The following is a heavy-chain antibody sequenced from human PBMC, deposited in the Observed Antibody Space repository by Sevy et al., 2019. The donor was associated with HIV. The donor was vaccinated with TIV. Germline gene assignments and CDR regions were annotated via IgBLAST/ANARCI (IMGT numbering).Heavy chain of an antibody. Sequence: GGSLRLSCAASGFTFSNYDMHWVRQAPGKGLEWVAVVSHDGNYKYYADSDKVRFTISRDDFKNTLYLQMSSLRPEDTAVYFCARLFSCGGDCYYLDYWGQGALVTVSS. V-gene: IGHV3-30-3*01. D-gene: IGHD2-21*02. CDR2: VSHDGNYK. J-gene: IGHJ4*02. CDR1: GFTFSNYD. CDR3: ARLFSCGGDCYYLDY.